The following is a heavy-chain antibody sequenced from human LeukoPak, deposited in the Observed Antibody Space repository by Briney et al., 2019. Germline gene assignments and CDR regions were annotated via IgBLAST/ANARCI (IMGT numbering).Heavy chain of an antibody. CDR1: GLTFSTYW. V-gene: IGHV3-7*01. Sequence: TGGSLRLSCAASGLTFSTYWMSWVRQAPGKGLEWVANINQDGSEKSYVDSVKGRFTISRDNAKKSLYLQMNSLRAEDTAVYYCARERVNYFDYWGQGTLVTVSS. J-gene: IGHJ4*02. D-gene: IGHD3-22*01. CDR2: INQDGSEK. CDR3: ARERVNYFDY.